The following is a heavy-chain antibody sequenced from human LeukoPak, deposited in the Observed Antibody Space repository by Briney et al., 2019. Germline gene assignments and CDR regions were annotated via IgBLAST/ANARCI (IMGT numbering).Heavy chain of an antibody. CDR3: ASYDSSGDAFDI. J-gene: IGHJ3*02. V-gene: IGHV3-48*04. Sequence: GGSLRLSCAASGFTFNSFGMNWVRQAPGEGLEWVSYISSSGSTIYYADSVKGRFTISRDNAKNSLYLQMNSLRAEDTAVYYCASYDSSGDAFDIWGQGTMVTVSS. D-gene: IGHD3-22*01. CDR2: ISSSGSTI. CDR1: GFTFNSFG.